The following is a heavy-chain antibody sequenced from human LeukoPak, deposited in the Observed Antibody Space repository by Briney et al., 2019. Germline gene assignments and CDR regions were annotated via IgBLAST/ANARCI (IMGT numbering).Heavy chain of an antibody. J-gene: IGHJ4*02. CDR2: ISGSGGST. Sequence: GGSLRLSCAVSGFTFSSYAMSWVRQAPGKGLEWVSAISGSGGSTYYADSVKGRFTISRDNSKNTLYLQMNSLRAEDTAVYYCAKFGYSSSWSEGYWGQGTLVTVSS. D-gene: IGHD6-13*01. V-gene: IGHV3-23*01. CDR3: AKFGYSSSWSEGY. CDR1: GFTFSSYA.